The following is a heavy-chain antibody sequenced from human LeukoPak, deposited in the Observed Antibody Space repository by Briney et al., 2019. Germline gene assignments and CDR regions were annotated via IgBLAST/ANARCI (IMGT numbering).Heavy chain of an antibody. Sequence: GGSLRLSCAASGFTFGSYGMHWVRQAPGKGLEWVAVISYDGSNKYYADSVKGRFTISRDNSKNTLYLQMNSLRAEDTAVYYCVRSIGYYRRDMFDYWGQGTLVTVSS. D-gene: IGHD3-3*01. V-gene: IGHV3-30*03. CDR1: GFTFGSYG. CDR2: ISYDGSNK. CDR3: VRSIGYYRRDMFDY. J-gene: IGHJ4*02.